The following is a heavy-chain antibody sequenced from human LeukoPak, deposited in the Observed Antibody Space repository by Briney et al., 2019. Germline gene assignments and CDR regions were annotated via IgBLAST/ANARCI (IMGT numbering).Heavy chain of an antibody. D-gene: IGHD4/OR15-4a*01. CDR3: ARRAGAYSHPYDY. Sequence: SETLSLTCTVSGGSISSSAYYWGWIRLPPGKGLEWIGSIYYTGSSHYNPSLKSRVTISVDTSKNLFSLKLTSVTAADTAVYYCARRAGAYSHPYDYWGQGTLVTVSS. J-gene: IGHJ4*02. CDR2: IYYTGSS. CDR1: GGSISSSAYY. V-gene: IGHV4-39*07.